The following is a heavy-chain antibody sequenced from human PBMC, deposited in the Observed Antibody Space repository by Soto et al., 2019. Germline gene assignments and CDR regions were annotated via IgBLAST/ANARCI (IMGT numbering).Heavy chain of an antibody. CDR3: ARDPVCSGGSCYDY. J-gene: IGHJ4*02. V-gene: IGHV3-7*01. Sequence: GGSLRLSCAASGFTFSIYWMTWVRQAPGKGLEWVANIKQDVSEIYYVDSVKGRFTISRDNAENSLYLQMNSLRAEDTAVYYCARDPVCSGGSCYDYWGQGTLVTVSS. CDR2: IKQDVSEI. D-gene: IGHD2-15*01. CDR1: GFTFSIYW.